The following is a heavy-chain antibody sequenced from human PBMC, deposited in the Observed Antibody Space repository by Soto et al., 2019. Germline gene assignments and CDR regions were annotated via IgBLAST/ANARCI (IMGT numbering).Heavy chain of an antibody. CDR2: IIPIFGTA. CDR1: GGTFSSYA. V-gene: IGHV1-69*13. J-gene: IGHJ6*02. D-gene: IGHD2-2*01. Sequence: SVKVSCKASGGTFSSYAISWVRQDPGQGLEWMGGIIPIFGTANYAQKFQGRVTITADESTSTAYMELSSLRSEDTAVYYRATVRNEDIVVVPAATFARAYYYYGMDVWGQGPTVTVSS. CDR3: ATVRNEDIVVVPAATFARAYYYYGMDV.